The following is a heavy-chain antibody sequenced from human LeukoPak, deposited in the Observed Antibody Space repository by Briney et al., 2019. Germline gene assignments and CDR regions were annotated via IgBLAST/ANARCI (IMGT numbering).Heavy chain of an antibody. J-gene: IGHJ4*02. CDR3: ARGGVYSQGFDY. CDR1: GFTVSSYR. V-gene: IGHV3-21*01. D-gene: IGHD6-13*01. CDR2: ISTTSDYI. Sequence: GGPLRLSCAASGFTVSSYRMNWVRQAPGKGLEWVSSISTTSDYIYYADSLKGRLTISRDNAKHSLYLQMNSLRAEDTAVYYCARGGVYSQGFDYWGQGTLVTVSS.